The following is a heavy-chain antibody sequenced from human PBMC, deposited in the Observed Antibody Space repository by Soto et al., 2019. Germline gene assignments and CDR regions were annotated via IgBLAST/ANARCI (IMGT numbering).Heavy chain of an antibody. CDR3: AKYCVPAAINSSCYYFDY. J-gene: IGHJ4*02. CDR2: ISAYNGNT. CDR1: GYTFTSYG. Sequence: ASVKVSCKASGYTFTSYGISWVRQAPGQGLEWMGWISAYNGNTNYAQKLQGRVTMTTDTSTSTAYMELRSLRSDDTAVYYCAKYCVPAAINSSCYYFDYWGQGTLVTVSS. V-gene: IGHV1-18*01. D-gene: IGHD3-22*01.